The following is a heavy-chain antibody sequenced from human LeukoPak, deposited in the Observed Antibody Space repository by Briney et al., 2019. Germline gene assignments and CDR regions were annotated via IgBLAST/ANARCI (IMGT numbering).Heavy chain of an antibody. Sequence: SETLSLTCTASGGSISSYYWSWIRQPAGKGLEWIGRIYTSGSTNYNPSLKSRVTMSVDTSKNQFSLKLSSVTAADTAVYYCARNMVRGVMIRDWFDPWGQGTLVTVSS. CDR2: IYTSGST. CDR3: ARNMVRGVMIRDWFDP. CDR1: GGSISSYY. V-gene: IGHV4-4*07. J-gene: IGHJ5*02. D-gene: IGHD3-10*01.